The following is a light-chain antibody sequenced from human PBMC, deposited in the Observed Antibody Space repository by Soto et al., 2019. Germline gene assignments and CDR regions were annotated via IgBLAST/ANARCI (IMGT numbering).Light chain of an antibody. CDR1: SSNIGSNT. CDR3: AAWDDSMNGSV. Sequence: QSFLSQPPSASGTPGQRVTISCSGSSSNIGSNTVNWYQQFPGTAPKLLIYFNIQRPSGVPDRFSGSKSGTSASLAISGLQSEDEADYYCAAWDDSMNGSVFGTGTKVT. V-gene: IGLV1-44*01. J-gene: IGLJ1*01. CDR2: FNI.